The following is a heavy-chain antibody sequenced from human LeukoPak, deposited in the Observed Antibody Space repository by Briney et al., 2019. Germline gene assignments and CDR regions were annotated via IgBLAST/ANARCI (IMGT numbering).Heavy chain of an antibody. CDR1: GFTFSSCG. Sequence: GGSLRLSCAASGFTFSSCGMHWVRQAPGKGLEWVAVISYDGSNKYYADSVKGRFTISRDNSKNTLYLQMNSLRAEDTAVYYCAKVGLSYYGSGSYYNWFDPWGQGTLVTVSS. J-gene: IGHJ5*02. D-gene: IGHD3-10*01. CDR2: ISYDGSNK. CDR3: AKVGLSYYGSGSYYNWFDP. V-gene: IGHV3-30*18.